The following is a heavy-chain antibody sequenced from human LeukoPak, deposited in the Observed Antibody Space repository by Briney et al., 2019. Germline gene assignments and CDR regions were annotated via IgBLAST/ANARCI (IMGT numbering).Heavy chain of an antibody. D-gene: IGHD2/OR15-2a*01. CDR2: VRYDGSEK. J-gene: IGHJ6*03. Sequence: PGGSLRLSCAASGFRFSSYGMHWVRQAPGKGPEWVAFVRYDGSEKYYADSVQGRFTISRDNSKNTVYLQMNSLRAGDTAVYYCAKGSFQCSSSTCPQYYYYMDVWGKGTTVTVSS. CDR1: GFRFSSYG. CDR3: AKGSFQCSSSTCPQYYYYMDV. V-gene: IGHV3-30*02.